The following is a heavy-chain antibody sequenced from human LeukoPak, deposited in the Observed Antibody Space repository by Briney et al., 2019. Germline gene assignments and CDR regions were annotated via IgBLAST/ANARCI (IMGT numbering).Heavy chain of an antibody. CDR2: IIPIFGTA. CDR3: ARREDCSSTSCYRSWFDP. V-gene: IGHV1-69*13. CDR1: GGTFSSYA. D-gene: IGHD2-2*01. Sequence: GASVKVSCKASGGTFSSYAISWVRQAPGQGLEWMGGIIPIFGTANYAQKFQGRVTITADESTSTAYMELSSLRSEDTAVYYCARREDCSSTSCYRSWFDPWGQGTLVTVSS. J-gene: IGHJ5*02.